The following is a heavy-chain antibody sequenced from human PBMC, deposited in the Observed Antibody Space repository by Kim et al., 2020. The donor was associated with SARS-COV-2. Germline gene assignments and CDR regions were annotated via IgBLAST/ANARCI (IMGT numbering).Heavy chain of an antibody. CDR3: AKQLNLAGYFDY. J-gene: IGHJ4*02. V-gene: IGHV3-23*01. Sequence: TYSGDCVKGRFTISRENSRNTLYLHMTSLGAEDKAIYYCAKQLNLAGYFDYWGQGTLVTVSS. CDR2: T.